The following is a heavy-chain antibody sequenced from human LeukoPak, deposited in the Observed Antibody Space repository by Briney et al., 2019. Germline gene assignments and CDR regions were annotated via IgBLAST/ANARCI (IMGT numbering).Heavy chain of an antibody. CDR1: GGSISSYY. CDR2: IYYSGST. Sequence: PSETLSLTCTVSGGSISSYYWSWIRQPPGKGLEWIRYIYYSGSTNYNPSLKSRVTISVDTSKNQFSLKLSSVTAADTAVYYCARVSRDYYYGMDVWGQGTTVTVSS. J-gene: IGHJ6*02. CDR3: ARVSRDYYYGMDV. V-gene: IGHV4-59*01.